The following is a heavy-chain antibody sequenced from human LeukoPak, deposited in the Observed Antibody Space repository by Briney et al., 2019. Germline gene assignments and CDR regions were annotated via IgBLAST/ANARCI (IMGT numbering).Heavy chain of an antibody. D-gene: IGHD1-26*01. J-gene: IGHJ3*02. Sequence: EASVKVSCRASGYTFHTYDITWVRQAPGQGLASMGWIRSQNGATNYAQKLQGRVTMTTDASTSTVHMELRSLRSDDTAVYYCARVGRSGSPGAFDIWGQGTMVIVSA. CDR3: ARVGRSGSPGAFDI. CDR1: GYTFHTYD. V-gene: IGHV1-18*01. CDR2: IRSQNGAT.